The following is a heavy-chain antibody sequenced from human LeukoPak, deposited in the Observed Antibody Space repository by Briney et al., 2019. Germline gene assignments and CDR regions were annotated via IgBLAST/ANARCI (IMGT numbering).Heavy chain of an antibody. J-gene: IGHJ3*02. CDR3: AKDRAGYGDAFDI. V-gene: IGHV3-30*18. CDR1: GFTFSSYA. CDR2: IAYDGSKK. D-gene: IGHD5-18*01. Sequence: GGSLRLSCTASGFTFSSYAIHWVRQAPGKGLEWVAVIAYDGSKKYFADSVRGRFTISRDNSKNTLYLQMNSLRTGDTALYYCAKDRAGYGDAFDIWGQGTMVTVSS.